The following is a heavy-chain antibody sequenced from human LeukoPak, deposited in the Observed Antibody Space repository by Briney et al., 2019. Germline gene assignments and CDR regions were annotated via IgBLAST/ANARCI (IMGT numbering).Heavy chain of an antibody. J-gene: IGHJ4*02. V-gene: IGHV1-69*04. CDR2: IIPILGIA. CDR3: ARVGVGCSGGSCYTPGGYSDY. D-gene: IGHD2-15*01. Sequence: SVKVSCKGSGGTFSSYAISWVRQAPGQGLEWMGRIIPILGIANYAQKFQGRVTNTADKSTSTAYMELSSLRSEDTAVYHCARVGVGCSGGSCYTPGGYSDYWGQGTLVTVSS. CDR1: GGTFSSYA.